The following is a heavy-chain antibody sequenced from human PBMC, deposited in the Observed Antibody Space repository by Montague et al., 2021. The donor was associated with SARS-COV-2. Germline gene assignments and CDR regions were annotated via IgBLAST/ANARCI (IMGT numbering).Heavy chain of an antibody. J-gene: IGHJ4*02. CDR3: ARSTKRVFTYDYASSGYASAY. CDR1: GGSFSGYY. Sequence: SETLSLTCAVYGGSFSGYYWSWIRQPPGKGLEWIGEINHSGSTKYNPSLKSRVTISVDTSKNQFSLKLSSVTAADTAVYYCARSTKRVFTYDYASSGYASAYWGQGTLVTVSS. D-gene: IGHD3-22*01. CDR2: INHSGST. V-gene: IGHV4-34*01.